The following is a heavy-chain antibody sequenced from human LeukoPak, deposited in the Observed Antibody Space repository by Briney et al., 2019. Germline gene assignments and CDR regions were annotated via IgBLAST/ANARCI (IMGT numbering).Heavy chain of an antibody. Sequence: GGSLRLSCAASGFTFSSYSMNWVRQAPGKGLEWVSSISSSSSYIYYADSVKDRFTISRDNAKNSLYLQMNSLRAEHTAMYYCARPYYYGSGSYFPYYMDVWGKGTTVTVSS. CDR1: GFTFSSYS. CDR3: ARPYYYGSGSYFPYYMDV. J-gene: IGHJ6*03. V-gene: IGHV3-21*01. CDR2: ISSSSSYI. D-gene: IGHD3-10*01.